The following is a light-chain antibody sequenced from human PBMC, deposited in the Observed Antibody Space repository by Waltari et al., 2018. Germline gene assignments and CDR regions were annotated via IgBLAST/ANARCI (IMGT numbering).Light chain of an antibody. Sequence: QSALTQPASVSGSPGPPITTSCTGTTRYNLFPWYQQYPGEAPKVVIFEDTKRPSGVSNRFSASKSGNTASLTISGLQAEDEADYYCCSHTGSNTWVFGGGTKVTVL. CDR2: EDT. CDR1: TRYNL. V-gene: IGLV2-23*01. CDR3: CSHTGSNTWV. J-gene: IGLJ3*02.